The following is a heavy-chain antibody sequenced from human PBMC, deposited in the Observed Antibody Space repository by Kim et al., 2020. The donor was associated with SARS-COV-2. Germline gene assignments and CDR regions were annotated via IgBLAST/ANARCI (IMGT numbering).Heavy chain of an antibody. V-gene: IGHV4-30-2*05. Sequence: SNPSLKSRVTISVDTSKNQFSLKLSSVTAADTAVYYCARDDAYSNYGYDFWGQGTLVTVSS. CDR3: ARDDAYSNYGYDF. D-gene: IGHD4-4*01. J-gene: IGHJ4*02.